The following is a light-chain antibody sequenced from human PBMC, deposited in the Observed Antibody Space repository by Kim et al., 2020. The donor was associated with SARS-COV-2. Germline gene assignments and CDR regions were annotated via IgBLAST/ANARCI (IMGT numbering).Light chain of an antibody. CDR2: YAS. CDR1: QDISNY. Sequence: SASVGDSVTITCQPSQDISNYFNWYQQKPGKAPKLLIYYASNLETGVPSRFSGSESGTDFTFTISSLQPEDIATYYCQQYDNLPYTFGQGTKLEI. J-gene: IGKJ2*01. V-gene: IGKV1-33*01. CDR3: QQYDNLPYT.